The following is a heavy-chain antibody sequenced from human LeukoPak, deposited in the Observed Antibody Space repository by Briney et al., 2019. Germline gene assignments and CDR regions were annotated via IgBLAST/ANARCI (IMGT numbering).Heavy chain of an antibody. V-gene: IGHV3-21*01. Sequence: GRSLRLSCAASGFTFSSYCMNWVRQAPGKGLEWVSSISSSSSYIYYADSVKGRFTISRDNAKNSLYLQMNSLRAEDTAVYYCARELAGGSFDYWGQGTLVTVSS. D-gene: IGHD7-27*01. CDR1: GFTFSSYC. J-gene: IGHJ4*02. CDR2: ISSSSSYI. CDR3: ARELAGGSFDY.